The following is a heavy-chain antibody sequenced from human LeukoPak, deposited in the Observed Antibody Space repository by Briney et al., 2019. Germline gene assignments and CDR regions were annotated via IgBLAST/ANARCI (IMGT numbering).Heavy chain of an antibody. Sequence: SETLSLTCAVYGGSFSGYYWSWIRQPPGKGLEWIGEINHSGSTNYNPSLKSRVTISVDTSKNQFSLKLSSVTAADTAVYYCARGAYHYVWGSYRYNPTLFDYWGQGTLVTVPS. CDR3: ARGAYHYVWGSYRYNPTLFDY. V-gene: IGHV4-34*01. CDR1: GGSFSGYY. CDR2: INHSGST. D-gene: IGHD3-16*02. J-gene: IGHJ4*02.